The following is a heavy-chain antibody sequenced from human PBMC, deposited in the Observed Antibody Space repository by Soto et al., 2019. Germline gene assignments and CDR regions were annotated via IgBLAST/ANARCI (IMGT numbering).Heavy chain of an antibody. CDR3: ARWLRPYYFDY. J-gene: IGHJ4*02. D-gene: IGHD5-12*01. Sequence: PSETLSLTCTVSGGSISSYYWSWIRQPPEKGLEWIGCIYYSGSSNYNPSLKSRVTISVDTSKNQFSLKLSSVTAADTAVYYCARWLRPYYFDYWGQGTLVTVSS. V-gene: IGHV4-59*13. CDR2: IYYSGSS. CDR1: GGSISSYY.